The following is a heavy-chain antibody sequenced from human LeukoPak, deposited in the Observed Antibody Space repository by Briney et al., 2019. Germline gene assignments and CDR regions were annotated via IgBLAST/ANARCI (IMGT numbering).Heavy chain of an antibody. D-gene: IGHD6-19*01. CDR1: GFTFSSYS. Sequence: GGSLRLSCAASGFTFSSYSMNWVRQAPGKGLEWVSSISSSSSYIYYADSVKGRFTISRDNAKNSLYLQINSLRAEDTAVYYCARERGQWLVRSYFDYWGQGTLVTVSS. J-gene: IGHJ4*02. CDR3: ARERGQWLVRSYFDY. CDR2: ISSSSSYI. V-gene: IGHV3-21*01.